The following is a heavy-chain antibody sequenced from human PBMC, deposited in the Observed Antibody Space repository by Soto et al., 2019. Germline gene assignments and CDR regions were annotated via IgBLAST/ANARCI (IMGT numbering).Heavy chain of an antibody. CDR2: IIPIFGTA. D-gene: IGHD6-13*01. Sequence: SVKVSCKASGGTFSSYAISWVRQAPGQGLEWMGGIIPIFGTANYAQKFQGRVTITADESTSTAYMELSSLRSEDTAVYYCATRAAYSSSWYFDYWGQGTLVTVSS. J-gene: IGHJ4*02. CDR3: ATRAAYSSSWYFDY. V-gene: IGHV1-69*13. CDR1: GGTFSSYA.